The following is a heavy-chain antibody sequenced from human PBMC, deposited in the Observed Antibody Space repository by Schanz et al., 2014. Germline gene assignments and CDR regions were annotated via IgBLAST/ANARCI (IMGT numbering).Heavy chain of an antibody. V-gene: IGHV3-48*01. CDR2: ISGTSSIV. CDR1: GFTFSSYS. CDR3: ARDTLWFRDINYPFDF. J-gene: IGHJ4*02. D-gene: IGHD3-10*01. Sequence: EVQLVESGGGLVQPGGSLRLSCAASGFTFSSYSMNWVRQSPGRGLEWVSSISGTSSIVHYAASVKGRFTISRDNVNNVMYLQMNSLRVGDTAMYYCARDTLWFRDINYPFDFWGQGTMVTVS.